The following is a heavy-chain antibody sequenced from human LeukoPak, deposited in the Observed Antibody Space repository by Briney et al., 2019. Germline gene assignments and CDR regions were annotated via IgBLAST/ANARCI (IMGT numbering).Heavy chain of an antibody. D-gene: IGHD6-13*01. V-gene: IGHV4-39*07. CDR1: GGSISSSSYY. J-gene: IGHJ6*03. CDR3: ARGRVSSSSWYSTYYYYFYMDV. Sequence: PSETLSLTCTVSGGSISSSSYYWGWIRQPPGKGLECIGSIYYSGSTYYNPSLKSRVTISVDTSKNQFSLKLSSVTAADTAVYYCARGRVSSSSWYSTYYYYFYMDVWGKGTTVTVSS. CDR2: IYYSGST.